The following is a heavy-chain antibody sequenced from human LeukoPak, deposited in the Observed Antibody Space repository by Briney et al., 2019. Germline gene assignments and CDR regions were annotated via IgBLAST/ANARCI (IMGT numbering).Heavy chain of an antibody. V-gene: IGHV3-13*01. CDR3: ARAHRYSYGIFDY. D-gene: IGHD5-18*01. J-gene: IGHJ4*02. CDR2: IGTAGDT. Sequence: GGSLRLFCAASGFTFSSCDMHWVRQATGKGLEWVSAIGTAGDTYYPGSVKGRFTISIENAKNSLYLQMNSLRAGDTAVYYCARAHRYSYGIFDYWGQGTRSPSPQ. CDR1: GFTFSSCD.